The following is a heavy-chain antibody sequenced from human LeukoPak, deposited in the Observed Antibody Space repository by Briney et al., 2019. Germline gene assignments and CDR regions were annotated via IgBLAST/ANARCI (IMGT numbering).Heavy chain of an antibody. V-gene: IGHV3-33*01. J-gene: IGHJ5*02. Sequence: GRSLRLSCAASGFTFSSYGMHWVRQAPGKGLEWVAVIWYDGSNKYYADSVKGRFTISRDDSKNTLYLQMNSLKIEDTAVYYCASDGYPPNWFDPWGQGTLVTVSS. CDR3: ASDGYPPNWFDP. CDR1: GFTFSSYG. CDR2: IWYDGSNK. D-gene: IGHD6-13*01.